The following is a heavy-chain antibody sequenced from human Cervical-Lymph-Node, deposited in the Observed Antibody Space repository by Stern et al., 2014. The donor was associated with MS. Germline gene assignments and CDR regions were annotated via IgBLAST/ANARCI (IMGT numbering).Heavy chain of an antibody. D-gene: IGHD1-7*01. CDR1: GFTFSSYG. Sequence: VQLVASGGGLVQPGRSLRLSCAASGFTFSSYGMPWVRQAPGKGLAWVAVIWYDGSNKYYADSVTCRFTISRDHSKHTLYLQTHXXXXEDTAVYYCARGMQLELGIDYWGQGTLVTVSS. CDR3: ARGMQLELGIDY. V-gene: IGHV3-33*01. J-gene: IGHJ4*02. CDR2: IWYDGSNK.